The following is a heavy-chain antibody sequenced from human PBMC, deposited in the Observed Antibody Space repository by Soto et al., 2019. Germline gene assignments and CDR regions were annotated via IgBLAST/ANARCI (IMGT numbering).Heavy chain of an antibody. CDR2: IYYSGST. D-gene: IGHD2-21*02. Sequence: SETLSLTCTVSGGSISSYYWSWIRQPPGKGLEWIGYIYYSGSTNYNPSLKSRVTISVDTSKNQFSLKLSSVTAADTAVYYCARRYCGGDCHFDYWGQGTLVTVSS. J-gene: IGHJ4*02. CDR3: ARRYCGGDCHFDY. CDR1: GGSISSYY. V-gene: IGHV4-59*01.